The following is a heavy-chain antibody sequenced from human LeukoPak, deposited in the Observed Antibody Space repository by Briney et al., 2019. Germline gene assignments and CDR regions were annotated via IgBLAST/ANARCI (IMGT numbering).Heavy chain of an antibody. CDR2: IYYSGST. D-gene: IGHD1-26*01. V-gene: IGHV4-61*01. Sequence: PSGTLSLTCTVSGGSVSSGCYYWSWVRQPPGKGLEWIGYIYYSGSTNYNPSLKSRVTISVDTSKNQFSLKLSSVTAADTAVYYCARDGGSYYDYWGQGTLVTVSS. CDR1: GGSVSSGCYY. CDR3: ARDGGSYYDY. J-gene: IGHJ4*02.